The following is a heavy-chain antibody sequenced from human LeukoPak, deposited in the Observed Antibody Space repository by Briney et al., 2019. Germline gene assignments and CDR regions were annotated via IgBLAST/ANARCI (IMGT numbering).Heavy chain of an antibody. CDR3: VRDAGRFLEWLLPSGDAFDI. CDR2: IKQDGSEK. D-gene: IGHD3-3*01. J-gene: IGHJ3*02. Sequence: PGGSLRLSCAASGFTFSSYWMSWVRQAPGKGLEWVANIKQDGSEKYYVDSVKGRFTISRDNAKNSLYLQMNSLRAEDTAVYYCVRDAGRFLEWLLPSGDAFDIWGQGTMVTVSS. CDR1: GFTFSSYW. V-gene: IGHV3-7*01.